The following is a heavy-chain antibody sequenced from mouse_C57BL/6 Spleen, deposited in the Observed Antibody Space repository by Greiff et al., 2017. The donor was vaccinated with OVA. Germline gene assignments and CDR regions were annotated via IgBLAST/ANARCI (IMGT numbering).Heavy chain of an antibody. CDR1: GFTFTDYY. J-gene: IGHJ2*01. V-gene: IGHV7-3*01. CDR3: ASYWYYFDY. CDR2: ISNKANGYTT. Sequence: EVKLMESGGGLVQPGGSLSLSCAASGFTFTDYYMSWVRQPPGKALEWLGFISNKANGYTTEYSVTVKGRFTTSRDNSQSILYLQMNALRAEDSATYVCASYWYYFDYWGQGTTLTVSS.